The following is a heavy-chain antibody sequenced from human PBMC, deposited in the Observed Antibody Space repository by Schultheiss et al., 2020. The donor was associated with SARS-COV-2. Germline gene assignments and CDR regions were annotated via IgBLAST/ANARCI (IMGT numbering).Heavy chain of an antibody. CDR3: ARDFPRMAGMDV. D-gene: IGHD5-24*01. V-gene: IGHV3-30*03. CDR1: GFTFSNYG. J-gene: IGHJ6*02. Sequence: GGSLRLSCAASGFTFSNYGMHWVRQAPGKGLEWVAVISYDGSNKYYADSVKGRFTISRDNSKNTLYLQMNSLRAEDTAVYYCARDFPRMAGMDVWGQGTTVTVSS. CDR2: ISYDGSNK.